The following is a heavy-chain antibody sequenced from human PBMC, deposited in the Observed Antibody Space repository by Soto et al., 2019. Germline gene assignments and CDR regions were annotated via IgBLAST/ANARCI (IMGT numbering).Heavy chain of an antibody. Sequence: WTWLRQHPVRGLEWIAYIYYSGNTFYNPSLKSRLTISQDTSKNQFSLKLTSVTAADTAVYYCVRGAADYGDAFDIWGQGTMVTVSS. D-gene: IGHD4-17*01. V-gene: IGHV4-31*02. CDR2: IYYSGNT. J-gene: IGHJ3*02. CDR3: VRGAADYGDAFDI.